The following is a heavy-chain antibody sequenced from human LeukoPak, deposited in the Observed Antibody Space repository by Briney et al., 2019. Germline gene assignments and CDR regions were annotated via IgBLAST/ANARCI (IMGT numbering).Heavy chain of an antibody. CDR2: MNPNNGNT. CDR3: ARDLGGYNDY. Sequence: GASVKVSCRASGYTFTSYGINWVRQATGQGLEWMGWMNPNNGNTGYAQKFQGRLTMTRDTSISTAYMELSRLRSDDTAVYYCARDLGGYNDYWGQGTLVTVSS. V-gene: IGHV1-8*01. CDR1: GYTFTSYG. D-gene: IGHD5-24*01. J-gene: IGHJ4*02.